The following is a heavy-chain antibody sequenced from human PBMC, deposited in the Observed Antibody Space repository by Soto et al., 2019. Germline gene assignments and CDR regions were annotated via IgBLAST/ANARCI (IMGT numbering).Heavy chain of an antibody. CDR3: ARGSIAAAGTDWFDP. CDR1: GGTFSSYT. Sequence: QVQLVQSGAEVKKPGSSVKVSCKASGGTFSSYTISWVRQAPGQGLEWMGRIILILGIANYAQKFQGRVTITADKSTSTAYMELSSLRSEDTAVYYCARGSIAAAGTDWFDPWGQGTLVTVSS. CDR2: IILILGIA. V-gene: IGHV1-69*02. J-gene: IGHJ5*02. D-gene: IGHD6-13*01.